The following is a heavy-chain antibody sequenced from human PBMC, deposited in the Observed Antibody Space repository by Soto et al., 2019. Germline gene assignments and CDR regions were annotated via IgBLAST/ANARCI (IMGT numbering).Heavy chain of an antibody. CDR1: GFTFSNFA. CDR3: AKDRTPDGCHSIDY. Sequence: TGGSLRLSCAASGFTFSNFATNWVRQAPGKGLEWVSFIGATDGTTYYADSVKGRFTISRDNSKNTLYLQMNSLRAEDTAMYYCAKDRTPDGCHSIDYWGRGTLVTGSS. CDR2: IGATDGTT. J-gene: IGHJ4*02. V-gene: IGHV3-23*01.